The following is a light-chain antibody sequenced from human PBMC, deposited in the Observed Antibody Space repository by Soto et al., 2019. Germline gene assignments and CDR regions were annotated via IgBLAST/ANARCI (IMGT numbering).Light chain of an antibody. V-gene: IGKV3-20*01. CDR2: GAS. CDR1: QSVSSSY. J-gene: IGKJ5*01. CDR3: QQYGSSPT. Sequence: EIVLTQSPGTLSLSPGERATLSCRASQSVSSSYLAWYQQEPGQAPRLLIYGASSRATGIPDRFSGSGSGTDFTLTISRLEPEDFAVYYCQQYGSSPTFGQGTRLETK.